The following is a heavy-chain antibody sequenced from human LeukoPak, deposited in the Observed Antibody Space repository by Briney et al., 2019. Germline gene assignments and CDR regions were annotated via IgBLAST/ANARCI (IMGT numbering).Heavy chain of an antibody. CDR2: MSYDGSNK. D-gene: IGHD2-15*01. Sequence: PGGSLRLSCAASGFTFSSYAMHWVRQAPGKGLEWVAVMSYDGSNKYYADSVKGRFTISRDNSKNTLYLQMNSLRAEDTAVYYCAREDSFWAFDIWGQGTMDTVSS. V-gene: IGHV3-30*04. J-gene: IGHJ3*02. CDR3: AREDSFWAFDI. CDR1: GFTFSSYA.